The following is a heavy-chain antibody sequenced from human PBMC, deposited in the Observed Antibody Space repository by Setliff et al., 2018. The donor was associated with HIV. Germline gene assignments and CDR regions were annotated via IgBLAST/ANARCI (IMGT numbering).Heavy chain of an antibody. CDR1: GFTFSTYA. Sequence: GGSLRLSCAASGFTFSTYAMSWVRQAPGKGLEWVSTIIDSGGSTYYADSVKGRFTISRHNSKNTLYLQMNSLRAEDTAVYYCASYNFWSGFHWGQGTLVTVSS. CDR2: IIDSGGST. V-gene: IGHV3-23*01. J-gene: IGHJ4*02. D-gene: IGHD3-3*01. CDR3: ASYNFWSGFH.